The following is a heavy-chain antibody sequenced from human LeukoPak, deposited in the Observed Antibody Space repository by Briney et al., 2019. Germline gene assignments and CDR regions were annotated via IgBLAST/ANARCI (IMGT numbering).Heavy chain of an antibody. V-gene: IGHV1-24*01. D-gene: IGHD3-3*01. CDR3: ATGPRFFLEWFS. J-gene: IGHJ4*02. Sequence: ASVKVSCKVSGYTLTELSMHWVRQAPGKGLEWMGGFDPEDGETIYAQKFQGRVTMTEDTSTDTAYMELSSLRSEDTAVYYCATGPRFFLEWFSWGQGTLVTVSS. CDR2: FDPEDGET. CDR1: GYTLTELS.